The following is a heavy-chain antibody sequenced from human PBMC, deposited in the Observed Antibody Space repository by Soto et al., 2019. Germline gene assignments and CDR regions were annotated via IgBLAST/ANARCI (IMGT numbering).Heavy chain of an antibody. V-gene: IGHV1-2*02. CDR3: ATAEDYSPSGIAS. CDR1: GYSFTGYY. D-gene: IGHD3-10*01. J-gene: IGHJ4*02. Sequence: GASVKVSCKASGYSFTGYYMHWVRQAPGQGLEWMGWISAKNGGTNYARKFQGRITMTRDTSLTTAYMEWTTLTSDDTATYYCATAEDYSPSGIASWGQGTLVTVSS. CDR2: ISAKNGGT.